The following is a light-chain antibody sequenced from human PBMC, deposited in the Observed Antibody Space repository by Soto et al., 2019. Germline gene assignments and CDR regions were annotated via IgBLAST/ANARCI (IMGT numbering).Light chain of an antibody. V-gene: IGKV3-20*01. CDR3: QQYGSSPIT. CDR2: GAS. Sequence: EIVLTQSPGTLSLSPGERATLSCRASQSVSSSYLAWYQQKPGQAPRLLIYGASSRATGIPDRFSGSGSGTDFTLTISRLELEDFAVYYCQQYGSSPITFGGGTKVEIK. CDR1: QSVSSSY. J-gene: IGKJ4*01.